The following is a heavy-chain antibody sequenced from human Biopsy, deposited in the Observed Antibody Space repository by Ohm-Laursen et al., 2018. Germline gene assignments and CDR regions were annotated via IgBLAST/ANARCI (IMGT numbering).Heavy chain of an antibody. CDR2: IFYDGINT. Sequence: SLRLSCTASGFTFNNYGMQWVCQAPGKGLEWVAFIFYDGINTYYADSVKGRFTISRDNSRDTLYLQMSSLRAEDTAVYYCAKDRYNYTPIGGFSMDVWGQGTTVTVSS. D-gene: IGHD5-18*01. V-gene: IGHV3-30*02. CDR3: AKDRYNYTPIGGFSMDV. CDR1: GFTFNNYG. J-gene: IGHJ6*02.